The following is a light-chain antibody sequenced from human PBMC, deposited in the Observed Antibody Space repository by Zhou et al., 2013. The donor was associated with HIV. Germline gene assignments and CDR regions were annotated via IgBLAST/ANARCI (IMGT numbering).Light chain of an antibody. J-gene: IGKJ1*01. CDR3: MQSIQVPWT. Sequence: DIVLTQIPFSLSVTPGQPASISCKSSQSLRHSDGNNYLYWYLQKPGQPPQLLIYEASKRFSGVPDRFSGSGSGTDFTLKISRVEAEDVGVYYCMQSIQVPWTFGQGTRVGNQT. CDR2: EAS. V-gene: IGKV2D-29*01. CDR1: QSLRHSDGNNY.